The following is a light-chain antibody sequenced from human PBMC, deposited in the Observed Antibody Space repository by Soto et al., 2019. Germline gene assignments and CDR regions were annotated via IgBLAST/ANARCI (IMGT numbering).Light chain of an antibody. CDR3: QQRSNWPT. CDR1: PSIASH. J-gene: IGKJ1*01. V-gene: IGKV3-11*01. Sequence: EIMLAQSPVTLSLTPGERATLPGRASPSIASHLAWYQQKPGQAPRLLIHDASSRATGIPARFSGSGSGTDFTLTISSLEPEDFAVYYCQQRSNWPTFGQGTKVDIK. CDR2: DAS.